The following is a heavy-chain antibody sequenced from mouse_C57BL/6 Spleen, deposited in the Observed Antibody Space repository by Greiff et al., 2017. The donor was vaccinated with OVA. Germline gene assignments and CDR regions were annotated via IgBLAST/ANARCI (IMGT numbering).Heavy chain of an antibody. V-gene: IGHV1-52*01. Sequence: QVQLQQPGAELVRPGSSVKLSCKASGYTFTSYWMHWVKQRPIQGLEWIGNIDPSDSETHYNQKFKDKATLTVDKSSSTAYMQLSSLTSEDSAVYYCAREGLLRPYAMDYWGQGTSGTVSS. CDR3: AREGLLRPYAMDY. CDR2: IDPSDSET. CDR1: GYTFTSYW. D-gene: IGHD1-1*01. J-gene: IGHJ4*01.